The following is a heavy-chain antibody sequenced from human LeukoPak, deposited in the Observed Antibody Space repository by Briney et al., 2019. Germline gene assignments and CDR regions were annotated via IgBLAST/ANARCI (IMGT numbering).Heavy chain of an antibody. CDR2: INPDGSST. Sequence: PGGSLRLSCAASGFTFSSSWMHWVRQAPGKGLVWVSRINPDGSSTNYADSVKGRFTISRDNAKSTLYLQMNSLRAEDTAVYYCARDWGVDYWGQGTLVTVSS. CDR1: GFTFSSSW. D-gene: IGHD3-16*01. V-gene: IGHV3-74*01. J-gene: IGHJ4*02. CDR3: ARDWGVDY.